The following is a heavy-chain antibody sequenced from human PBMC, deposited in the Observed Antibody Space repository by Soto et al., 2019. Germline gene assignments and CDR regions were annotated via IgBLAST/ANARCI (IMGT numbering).Heavy chain of an antibody. D-gene: IGHD5-18*01. Sequence: ASVKVSCKASGYTFTSYGISWVRQAPGQGLEWMGWISAYNGNTNYAQKLQGRVTMTTDTSTSTAYMELRSLRSDDTAVYYCARDRGYSYASSGNYYYYYGMDVWGQGTKVTVSS. CDR1: GYTFTSYG. V-gene: IGHV1-18*04. CDR2: ISAYNGNT. J-gene: IGHJ6*02. CDR3: ARDRGYSYASSGNYYYYYGMDV.